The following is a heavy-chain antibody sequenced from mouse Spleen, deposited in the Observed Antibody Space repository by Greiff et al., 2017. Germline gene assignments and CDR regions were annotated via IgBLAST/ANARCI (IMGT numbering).Heavy chain of an antibody. Sequence: EVKLVESEGGLVQPGSSMKLSCTASGFTFSDYYMAWVRQVPEKGLEWVANINYDGSSTYYLDSLKSRFIISRDNAKNILYLQMSSLKSEDTATYYCARDGTTAWYFDVWGAGTTVTVSS. D-gene: IGHD1-2*01. CDR2: INYDGSST. J-gene: IGHJ1*01. V-gene: IGHV5-16*01. CDR1: GFTFSDYY. CDR3: ARDGTTAWYFDV.